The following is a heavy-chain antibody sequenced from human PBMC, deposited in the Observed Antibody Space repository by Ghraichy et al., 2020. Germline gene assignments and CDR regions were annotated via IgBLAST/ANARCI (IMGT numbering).Heavy chain of an antibody. Sequence: GGSLRLSCAASGFTFSSYAMSWVRQAPGKGLEWVSAISCSGGSTYYADSVKGRFTISRDNSKNTLYLQMNSLRAEDTAVYYCAKKTYYYDSSGWDFDYWGQGTLVTVSS. CDR3: AKKTYYYDSSGWDFDY. CDR2: ISCSGGST. V-gene: IGHV3-23*01. J-gene: IGHJ4*02. CDR1: GFTFSSYA. D-gene: IGHD3-22*01.